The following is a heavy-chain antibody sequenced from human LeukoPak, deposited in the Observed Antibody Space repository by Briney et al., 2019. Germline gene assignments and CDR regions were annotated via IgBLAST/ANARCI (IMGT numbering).Heavy chain of an antibody. CDR3: ARDGDADIVVVVAHEGGMDV. CDR1: GFTFSSYG. Sequence: SGGSLRLSCAASGFTFSSYGMHWVRQAPGKGLEWVAVIWYDGSNKYYADSVKGRFTISRDNSKNTLYLQMNSLRAEDTAVYYCARDGDADIVVVVAHEGGMDVWGQGTTVTVSS. V-gene: IGHV3-33*01. J-gene: IGHJ6*02. CDR2: IWYDGSNK. D-gene: IGHD2-15*01.